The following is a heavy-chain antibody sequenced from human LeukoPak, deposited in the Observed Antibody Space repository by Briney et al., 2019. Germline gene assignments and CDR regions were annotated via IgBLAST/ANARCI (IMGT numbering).Heavy chain of an antibody. CDR1: GFTFSSYA. D-gene: IGHD2-2*01. Sequence: GGSLRLSCAASGFTFSSYAMSWVRQAPGKGLEWVSAISGSGGSTYYADSVKGRFTISRDNSKNTLYLQMSSLRAEDTAVYYCAKDPAVYYYYYYYMDVWGKGTTVTVSS. CDR2: ISGSGGST. V-gene: IGHV3-23*01. CDR3: AKDPAVYYYYYYYMDV. J-gene: IGHJ6*03.